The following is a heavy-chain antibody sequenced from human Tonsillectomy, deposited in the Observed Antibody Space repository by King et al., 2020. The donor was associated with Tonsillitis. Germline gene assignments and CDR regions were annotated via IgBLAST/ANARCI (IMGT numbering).Heavy chain of an antibody. V-gene: IGHV3-23*04. CDR1: GFTFSSYA. CDR3: AQDRFGGWEYYFDY. J-gene: IGHJ4*02. D-gene: IGHD6-19*01. Sequence: VQLVESGGGLVQPGGSLRLSCAASGFTFSSYAMSWVRQAPGKGLEWVSHISGGGGITYYADSVKGRFTISRDNSKNTLCLQMNSLRAEDTAVYYCAQDRFGGWEYYFDYWGQGTLVTVSS. CDR2: ISGGGGIT.